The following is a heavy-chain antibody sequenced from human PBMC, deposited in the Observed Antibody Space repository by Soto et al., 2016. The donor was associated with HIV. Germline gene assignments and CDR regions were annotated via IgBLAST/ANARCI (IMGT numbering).Heavy chain of an antibody. CDR3: TRVGVAWFDS. CDR2: VRSKANNYAT. Sequence: EVQLLESGGGLVQPGGSLKLSCEASGFTFSGSAIHWVRHASGKGLEWLGRVRSKANNYATSYAASLKGRFTISRDESKNMAYLQMKDLKTEDTAVYYCTRVGVAWFDSWGQGNPWSTVSS. D-gene: IGHD2-15*01. CDR1: GFTFSGSA. V-gene: IGHV3-73*01. J-gene: IGHJ5*01.